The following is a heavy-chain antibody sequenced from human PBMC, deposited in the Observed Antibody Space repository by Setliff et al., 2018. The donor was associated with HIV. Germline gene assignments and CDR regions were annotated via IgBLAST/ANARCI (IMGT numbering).Heavy chain of an antibody. J-gene: IGHJ4*02. CDR1: GYTFNNYG. D-gene: IGHD5-12*01. CDR3: ARGKTWLRFLDY. Sequence: WASVKVSCKASGYTFNNYGISWVRQAPGQGLEWMGWINTHSGYTNYAQNVQGRVTVTMDTSTSTAYMELRSLKSDDTAVYYCARGKTWLRFLDYWGQGTLVTVS. V-gene: IGHV1-18*01. CDR2: INTHSGYT.